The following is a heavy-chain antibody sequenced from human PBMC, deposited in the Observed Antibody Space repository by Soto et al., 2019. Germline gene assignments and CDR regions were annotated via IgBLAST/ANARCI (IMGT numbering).Heavy chain of an antibody. V-gene: IGHV5-51*01. D-gene: IGHD3-22*01. CDR1: GYTFTSYW. CDR2: VFPGDSET. Sequence: PGESLKISCKASGYTFTSYWIGWVRQMPGRALEWMGIVFPGDSETRYSPSFQGQVTISVDKSINTAYLQWRSLKASDSALYFCASSRFCGGSSCYGHAADYWGQGTVVTVSS. J-gene: IGHJ4*02. CDR3: ASSRFCGGSSCYGHAADY.